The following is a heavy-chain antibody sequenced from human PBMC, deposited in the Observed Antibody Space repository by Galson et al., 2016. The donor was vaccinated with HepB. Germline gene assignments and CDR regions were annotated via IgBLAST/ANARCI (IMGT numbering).Heavy chain of an antibody. J-gene: IGHJ4*02. D-gene: IGHD2-8*01. CDR1: GFTVSTTY. V-gene: IGHV3-53*01. CDR2: IYNSGDT. CDR3: AGGHCSNGICCNNPDW. Sequence: SLRLSCAASGFTVSTTYMTWVRQAPVRGLEWVSVIYNSGDTYCADSVRGRFTISRDISKNTVYLQMNTLRAEDTALYYCAGGHCSNGICCNNPDWWGQGTLVTVSS.